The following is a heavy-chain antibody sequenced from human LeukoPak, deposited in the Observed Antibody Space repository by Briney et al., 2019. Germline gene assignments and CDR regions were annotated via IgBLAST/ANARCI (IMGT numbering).Heavy chain of an antibody. D-gene: IGHD3-10*01. CDR1: GGSLSGYS. CDR3: ARVYVTVVRGRWFDP. CDR2: IDHSGST. J-gene: IGHJ5*02. Sequence: SETLSLTCAVYGGSLSGYSWTWIRQPPGKGLEWIGEIDHSGSTNYNASLTSRVIISADTSQNQFSLKLTSVTVADAAVYYCARVYVTVVRGRWFDPWGQGTLVTVSS. V-gene: IGHV4-34*01.